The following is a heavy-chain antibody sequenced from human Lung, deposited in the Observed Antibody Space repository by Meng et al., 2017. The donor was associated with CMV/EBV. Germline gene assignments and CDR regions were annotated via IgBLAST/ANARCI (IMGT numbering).Heavy chain of an antibody. Sequence: SXXVSCKASGYTFTAHYFHWVRQAPGQGLEWMGWIHPRRGDTNYAQQFQGRVTLTRDTSINTGYMELTRLTSDDTAVYYCARDNNWGPDYWGQGTLVTVSS. CDR3: ARDNNWGPDY. V-gene: IGHV1-2*02. D-gene: IGHD7-27*01. J-gene: IGHJ4*02. CDR2: IHPRRGDT. CDR1: GYTFTAHY.